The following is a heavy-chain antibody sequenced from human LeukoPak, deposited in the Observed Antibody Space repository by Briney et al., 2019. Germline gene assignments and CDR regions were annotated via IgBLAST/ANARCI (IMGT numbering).Heavy chain of an antibody. J-gene: IGHJ6*03. CDR3: VRVVRGYYYHYMDV. V-gene: IGHV4-39*01. CDR2: IYYTEST. Sequence: SETLSHTCSVSGGSISSSGHYWGWIRQSPGKGLEWIGSIYYTESTYYNPSLKSRVTISVDTSRNQFSLKLSSVTAADTAVYYCVRVVRGYYYHYMDVWGKGTAVPVSS. D-gene: IGHD3-10*01. CDR1: GGSISSSGHY.